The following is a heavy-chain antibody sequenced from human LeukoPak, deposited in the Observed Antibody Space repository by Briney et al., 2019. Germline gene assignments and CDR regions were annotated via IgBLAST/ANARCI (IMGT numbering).Heavy chain of an antibody. J-gene: IGHJ6*03. V-gene: IGHV4-4*07. CDR3: ARDRLGTSSPTYFYYYMDV. Sequence: SETLSLTCTVSGGSINNYYWSWIRQPAGKALEWIGHIYGDGRTNYNPSLQSRVTMSVDTSSSHLSLVLTSVTAADTAVYYCARDRLGTSSPTYFYYYMDVWGRGTTVIVSS. CDR2: IYGDGRT. D-gene: IGHD6-6*01. CDR1: GGSINNYY.